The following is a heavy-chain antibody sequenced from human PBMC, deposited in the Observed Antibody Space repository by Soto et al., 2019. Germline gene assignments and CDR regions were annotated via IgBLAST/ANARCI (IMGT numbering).Heavy chain of an antibody. CDR3: AKGPYGSGTISGGMDV. CDR1: GFTFDDYT. CDR2: ISWDGGST. J-gene: IGHJ6*02. D-gene: IGHD3-10*01. Sequence: PGGSLRLSCAASGFTFDDYTMHWVRQAPGKGLEWVSLISWDGGSTYYADSVKGRFTISRDNSKNSLYLQMNSLRTEDTALYYCAKGPYGSGTISGGMDVWGQGTTVTVSS. V-gene: IGHV3-43*01.